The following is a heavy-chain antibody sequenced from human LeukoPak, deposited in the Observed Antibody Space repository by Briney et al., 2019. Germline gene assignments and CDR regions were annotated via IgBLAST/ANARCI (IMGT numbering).Heavy chain of an antibody. Sequence: GGSLRLSCAASGFTFSSYAMSWVRQAPGKGLEWVSAISGSGGSTYYADSVKGRFTISRDKSKNTLYLQMNSLRAEDTAVYYCARDGIVGAKEDYWGQGTLVTVSS. J-gene: IGHJ4*02. CDR3: ARDGIVGAKEDY. CDR2: ISGSGGST. CDR1: GFTFSSYA. D-gene: IGHD1-26*01. V-gene: IGHV3-23*01.